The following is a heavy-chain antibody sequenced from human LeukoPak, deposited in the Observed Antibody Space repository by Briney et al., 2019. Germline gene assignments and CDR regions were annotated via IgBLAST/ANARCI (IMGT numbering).Heavy chain of an antibody. J-gene: IGHJ4*02. D-gene: IGHD3-9*01. CDR1: GFTFSTYG. Sequence: PGGSLRLSCAASGFTFSTYGMTWVRQAPGKGLEWVSAITNSGGRTYYADSVKGRFTISRDNSKNTVYLQVNSLRAEDTGIYYCAQVGTYYDFLTCYSRHWGQGTLVTVSS. V-gene: IGHV3-23*01. CDR2: ITNSGGRT. CDR3: AQVGTYYDFLTCYSRH.